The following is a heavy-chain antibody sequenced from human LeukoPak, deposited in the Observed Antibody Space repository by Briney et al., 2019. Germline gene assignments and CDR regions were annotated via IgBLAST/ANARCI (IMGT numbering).Heavy chain of an antibody. Sequence: SETLSLTCTVSGGSISSTSYYWGWIRQPPGKGLEWIGSINYSGSTYYNPSLKSRVTISVDTSKNQFSLKLSSVTAADTAVYYCARGGAKYGSGSYSDYWGQGTLVTVSS. J-gene: IGHJ4*02. CDR3: ARGGAKYGSGSYSDY. CDR2: INYSGST. D-gene: IGHD3-10*01. V-gene: IGHV4-39*07. CDR1: GGSISSTSYY.